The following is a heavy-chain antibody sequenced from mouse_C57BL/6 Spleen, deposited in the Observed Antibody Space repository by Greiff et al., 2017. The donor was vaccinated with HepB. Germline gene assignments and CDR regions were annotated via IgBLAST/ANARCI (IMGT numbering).Heavy chain of an antibody. V-gene: IGHV1-61*01. Sequence: QVQLQQPGAELVRPGSSVKLSCKASGYTFTSYWMDWVKQRPGQGLEWIGNIYPSDSETHYNQKFKDKATLTVDKSSSTAYMQLSSLTSEDSAVYYCARDFYYDYDGFAYWGQGTLVTVSA. CDR2: IYPSDSET. CDR3: ARDFYYDYDGFAY. J-gene: IGHJ3*01. D-gene: IGHD2-4*01. CDR1: GYTFTSYW.